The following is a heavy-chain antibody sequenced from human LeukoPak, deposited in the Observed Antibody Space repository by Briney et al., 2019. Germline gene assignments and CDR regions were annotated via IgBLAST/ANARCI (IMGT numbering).Heavy chain of an antibody. CDR3: ARELTLPNDSQYYFDY. Sequence: SETLSLTCAVYGGSFSGYYWSWIRQPPGKGLEWIGEINHSGSTNYNPSLKSRVTISVDTSKNQFSLKLSSVTAADTALYYCARELTLPNDSQYYFDYWGEGTLVTVSS. CDR1: GGSFSGYY. D-gene: IGHD3-3*01. V-gene: IGHV4-34*01. J-gene: IGHJ4*02. CDR2: INHSGST.